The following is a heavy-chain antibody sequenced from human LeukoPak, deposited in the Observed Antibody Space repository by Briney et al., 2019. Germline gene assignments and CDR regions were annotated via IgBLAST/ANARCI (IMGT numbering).Heavy chain of an antibody. CDR3: ASLRGTSFYYDSGGYLGY. V-gene: IGHV4-34*01. Sequence: PSETLSLTCGVYGVSFSGYYWSWIRQPPGKGLEWIGEINHSGSTNYNPSLKGRATISVDTSKSQFSLKLSSVTAADTAVYYCASLRGTSFYYDSGGYLGYWGQGTLVTVPS. J-gene: IGHJ4*02. CDR1: GVSFSGYY. CDR2: INHSGST. D-gene: IGHD3-22*01.